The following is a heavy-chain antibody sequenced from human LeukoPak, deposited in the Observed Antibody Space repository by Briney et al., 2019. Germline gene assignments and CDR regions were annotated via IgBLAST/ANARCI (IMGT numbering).Heavy chain of an antibody. Sequence: GSSVKVSCKASGGTFSSYAISWVRQAPGQGLEWMGGIIPIFGTANYAQKFQGRVTITTDESTSTAYMELSSLRSEDTAVYYCATATAIYYGSAFDIWGQGTMVTVSS. V-gene: IGHV1-69*05. D-gene: IGHD3-10*01. CDR2: IIPIFGTA. CDR1: GGTFSSYA. J-gene: IGHJ3*02. CDR3: ATATAIYYGSAFDI.